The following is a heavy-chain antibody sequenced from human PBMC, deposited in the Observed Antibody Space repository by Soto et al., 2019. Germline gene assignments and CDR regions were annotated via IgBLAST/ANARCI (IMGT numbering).Heavy chain of an antibody. CDR2: VHYNGGA. D-gene: IGHD3-10*01. J-gene: IGHJ4*02. V-gene: IGHV4-39*01. CDR3: ARHRWGSGSYSGLLDF. CDR1: GGSISTSSYF. Sequence: QLQLQESGPGLVKPSETLSLTCSVSGGSISTSSYFWGWIRQPPGKGLEWVGAVHYNGGANYRSSLQSRVTIPVDTSQNQFSLRLRSVTAADTAVYYCARHRWGSGSYSGLLDFWGQGALVTVSS.